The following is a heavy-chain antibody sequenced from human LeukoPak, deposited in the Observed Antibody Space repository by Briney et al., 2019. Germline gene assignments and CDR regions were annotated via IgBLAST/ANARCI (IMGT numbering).Heavy chain of an antibody. CDR3: AKAPYFYSGMDV. Sequence: GGSLRLSCAASRFTFSTFAMNWVRQAPGKGLEWVSSIGGSGGNKYYGGSVKGRFTVSRDNSKNTLHLQMNSLRVEDTAVYYCAKAPYFYSGMDVWGQGTTVIVSS. V-gene: IGHV3-23*01. J-gene: IGHJ6*02. CDR1: RFTFSTFA. CDR2: IGGSGGNK.